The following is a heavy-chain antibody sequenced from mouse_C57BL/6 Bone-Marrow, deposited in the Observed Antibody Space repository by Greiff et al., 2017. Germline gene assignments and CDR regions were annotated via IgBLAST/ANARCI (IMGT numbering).Heavy chain of an antibody. CDR1: GYTFTSYW. Sequence: VQLQQPGAELVKPGASVKLSCKASGYTFTSYWMHWVKQRPGQGLEWIGMIHPNSGSTNYNEKFKSKATLTVDKSSSTAYMQLSSLTSEDSAVYYCARWPMVTTGYYAMDYWGQGTSVTVSS. D-gene: IGHD2-2*01. J-gene: IGHJ4*01. CDR2: IHPNSGST. CDR3: ARWPMVTTGYYAMDY. V-gene: IGHV1-64*01.